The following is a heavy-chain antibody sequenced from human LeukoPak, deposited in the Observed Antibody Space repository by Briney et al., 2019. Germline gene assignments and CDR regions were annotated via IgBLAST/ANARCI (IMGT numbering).Heavy chain of an antibody. CDR3: ARSGHVGSSDY. V-gene: IGHV3-21*01. CDR1: GFTFSSYI. Sequence: GGPLILSCAASGFTFSSYITKWVPRAPAEGGEGVTSISSCSSYIFYADSVKGRFTIPRDNAKTLLYLQMTSLSAADTAVYYCARSGHVGSSDYWGKGTLVTVSS. D-gene: IGHD3-10*01. CDR2: ISSCSSYI. J-gene: IGHJ4*02.